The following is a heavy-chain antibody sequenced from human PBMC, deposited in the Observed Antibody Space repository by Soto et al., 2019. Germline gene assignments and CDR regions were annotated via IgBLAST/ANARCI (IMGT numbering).Heavy chain of an antibody. J-gene: IGHJ6*02. V-gene: IGHV1-69*05. CDR2: IIPIFGTA. CDR3: ARNDFWSGYYAVYYYYGMDV. CDR1: GSTFSSYA. Sequence: SVKVSCKASGSTFSSYAISWVRQAPGQGLEWMGGIIPIFGTANYAQKLQGRVTMTTDTSTSTAYMELRSLRSDDTAVYYCARNDFWSGYYAVYYYYGMDVWGQGTTVTVSS. D-gene: IGHD3-3*01.